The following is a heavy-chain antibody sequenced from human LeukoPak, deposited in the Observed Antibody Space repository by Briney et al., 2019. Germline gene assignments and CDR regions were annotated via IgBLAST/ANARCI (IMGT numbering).Heavy chain of an antibody. J-gene: IGHJ3*01. D-gene: IGHD3-22*01. Sequence: GGSLRLSCAASGFTFSSYAMSWVRQAPGKGLEWVSTIRGSGDRTYLADSVKGRFTISRDNSKNTLYLQMNSLRAEDTAVYYCAKDSAPYYDRDAFDFWGQGTMVTVSP. CDR1: GFTFSSYA. CDR3: AKDSAPYYDRDAFDF. CDR2: IRGSGDRT. V-gene: IGHV3-23*01.